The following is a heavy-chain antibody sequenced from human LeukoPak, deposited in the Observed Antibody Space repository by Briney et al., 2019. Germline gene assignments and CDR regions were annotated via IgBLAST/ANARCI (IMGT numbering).Heavy chain of an antibody. V-gene: IGHV1-2*02. D-gene: IGHD6-13*01. J-gene: IGHJ6*02. CDR1: DCAYTGCY. Sequence: ASVKVSCKASDCAYTGCYLHWVRQAPGQGLEWMGWIMPNSGGTNDAPEFQGRVTITCDTSIRTAYMELSGLRSDDTAVYYCVRDLCSEGSIWYGLTYVMDVWGQGTTVIVSS. CDR3: VRDLCSEGSIWYGLTYVMDV. CDR2: IMPNSGGT.